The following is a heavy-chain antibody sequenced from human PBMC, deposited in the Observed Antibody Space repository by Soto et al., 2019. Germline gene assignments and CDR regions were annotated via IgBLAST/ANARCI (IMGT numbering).Heavy chain of an antibody. V-gene: IGHV1-18*04. J-gene: IGHJ4*02. CDR3: ARGGYYDSSGYGY. Sequence: ASVKVSCKASGYTFTDYYMHWVRRAPGQGLEWMGRISANNGNTNYAQKLQGRVTMTTDTSTSTAYMELRSLRSDDTAVYYCARGGYYDSSGYGYWGQGTLVTVSS. CDR1: GYTFTDYY. CDR2: ISANNGNT. D-gene: IGHD3-22*01.